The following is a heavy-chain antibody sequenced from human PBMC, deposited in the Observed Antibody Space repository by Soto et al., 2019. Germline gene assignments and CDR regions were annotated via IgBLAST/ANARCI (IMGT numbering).Heavy chain of an antibody. Sequence: GGSLRLSCAASGFTFSSYGMHWVRQAPGKGLEWVAVISYDGSNKYYADSVKGRFTISRDNSKNTLYLQMNSLRAEDTAVYYCASPGRYDFWSGYRVPPLRDVWGQGTTVTVSS. D-gene: IGHD3-3*01. CDR2: ISYDGSNK. CDR3: ASPGRYDFWSGYRVPPLRDV. CDR1: GFTFSSYG. J-gene: IGHJ6*02. V-gene: IGHV3-30*03.